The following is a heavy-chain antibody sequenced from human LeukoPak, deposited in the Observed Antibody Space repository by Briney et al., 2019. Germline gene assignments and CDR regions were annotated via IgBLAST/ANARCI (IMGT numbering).Heavy chain of an antibody. D-gene: IGHD6-19*01. Sequence: GGSLRLSCAASGFTFSSYAMSWARQAPGKGLEWVSAVSGSGGSTYYADSVKGRFTISRDNSKNTLYLQMNSLRAEDTAVYYCAKESSGWYGGNWFDPWGQGTLVTVSS. CDR2: VSGSGGST. CDR3: AKESSGWYGGNWFDP. V-gene: IGHV3-23*01. CDR1: GFTFSSYA. J-gene: IGHJ5*02.